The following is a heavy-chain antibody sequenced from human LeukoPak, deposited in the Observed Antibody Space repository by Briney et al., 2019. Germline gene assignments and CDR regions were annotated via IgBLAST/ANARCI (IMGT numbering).Heavy chain of an antibody. D-gene: IGHD2-2*01. V-gene: IGHV4-34*01. CDR3: ARGGRGVPTARQFTPTKWFDF. CDR2: VNHTGST. Sequence: PSDTLSLTCAVYGGSFSDYFWSWIRRPPGKGLEWIGEVNHTGSTNYNPSLKSRVTISLDASKNQFSLNLISVTAADSSFYYCARGGRGVPTARQFTPTKWFDFWGQGTLVTVSS. J-gene: IGHJ5*01. CDR1: GGSFSDYF.